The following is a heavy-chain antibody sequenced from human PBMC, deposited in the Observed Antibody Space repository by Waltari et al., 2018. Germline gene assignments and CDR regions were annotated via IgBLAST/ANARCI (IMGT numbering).Heavy chain of an antibody. CDR1: GYSISSGSY. Sequence: QVQLQESGPGLVKPSETLSLTCTVSGYSISSGSYWGWIRQPPGKGLEWIGSIYHSGSTYYNPSLKSRVTISVDTSKNQFSLKLSSVTAADTAVYYCARARTEVAGLLDYWGQGTLVTVSS. CDR2: IYHSGST. J-gene: IGHJ4*02. D-gene: IGHD5-12*01. CDR3: ARARTEVAGLLDY. V-gene: IGHV4-38-2*02.